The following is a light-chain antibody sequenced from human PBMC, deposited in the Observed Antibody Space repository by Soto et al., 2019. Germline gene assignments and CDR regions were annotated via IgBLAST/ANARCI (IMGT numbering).Light chain of an antibody. Sequence: DIEMTPSPSSLSASVGDRVTITCRASQSIASHLNWYQQKPGKAPKLLIYTASNLQSGVPSRFSGSRSGTDFTLTISSLQPEDFAIYFCQQSYTTPYTFGQWTKLEIK. J-gene: IGKJ2*01. CDR2: TAS. CDR3: QQSYTTPYT. CDR1: QSIASH. V-gene: IGKV1-39*01.